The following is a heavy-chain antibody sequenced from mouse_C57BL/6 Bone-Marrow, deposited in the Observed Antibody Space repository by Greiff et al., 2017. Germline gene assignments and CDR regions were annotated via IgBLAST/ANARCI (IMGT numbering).Heavy chain of an antibody. CDR3: AYLLGSRWYFDV. J-gene: IGHJ1*03. V-gene: IGHV14-2*01. CDR2: IDPEDGET. CDR1: GFNITDYY. Sequence: EVKLQQSGAELVKPGASVKLSCTASGFNITDYYMHWVKQRTEQGLEWIGRIDPEDGETKYAPKLQGKATITADTSSTTAYLQLSSLTSEDTAVYYCAYLLGSRWYFDVWGTGTTVTVSS. D-gene: IGHD2-1*01.